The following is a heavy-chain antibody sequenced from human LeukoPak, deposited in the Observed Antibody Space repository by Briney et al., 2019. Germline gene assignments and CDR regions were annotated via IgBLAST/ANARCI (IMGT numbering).Heavy chain of an antibody. V-gene: IGHV4-34*01. J-gene: IGHJ4*02. CDR3: ARGVGHYYDSSGYYFH. CDR1: GGSFSGYY. Sequence: SETLSLTCAVYGGSFSGYYWSWIRQPPGKGLEWIGEINHSGSTNYNPSLKSRVTISVDTSKNQFSLKLSSVTAADTAVYYCARGVGHYYDSSGYYFHWGQGTLVTVSS. D-gene: IGHD3-22*01. CDR2: INHSGST.